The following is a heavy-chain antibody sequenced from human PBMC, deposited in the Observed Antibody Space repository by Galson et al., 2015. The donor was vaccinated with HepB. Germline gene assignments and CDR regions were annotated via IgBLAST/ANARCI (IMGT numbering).Heavy chain of an antibody. D-gene: IGHD6-13*01. CDR2: ISYDGSNK. V-gene: IGHV3-30*18. Sequence: SLRLSCAASGFTFSSYGVHWVRQAPGKGLEWVAVISYDGSNKYYADSVKGRFTISRNNSKNTLYLQMNSLRAEDTAVYYCAKTPSAALDYWGQGTLVTVSS. CDR1: GFTFSSYG. CDR3: AKTPSAALDY. J-gene: IGHJ4*02.